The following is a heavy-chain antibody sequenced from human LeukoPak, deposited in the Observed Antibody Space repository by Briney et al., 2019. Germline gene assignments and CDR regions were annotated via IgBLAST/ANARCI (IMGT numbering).Heavy chain of an antibody. J-gene: IGHJ5*02. CDR1: GYTFTSYG. Sequence: ASVKVSCKASGYTFTSYGTSWVRQAPGQGLEWMGWISAYNGNTNYAQKLQGRVTMTTDTSTSTAYMELRSLRSDDTAVYYCARDSGVTVTTQGHSWFDPWGQGTLVTVSS. D-gene: IGHD4-17*01. V-gene: IGHV1-18*01. CDR2: ISAYNGNT. CDR3: ARDSGVTVTTQGHSWFDP.